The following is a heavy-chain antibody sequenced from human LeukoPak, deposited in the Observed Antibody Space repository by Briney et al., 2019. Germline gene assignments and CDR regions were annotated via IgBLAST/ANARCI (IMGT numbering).Heavy chain of an antibody. CDR1: GFTFSSYS. CDR3: ASPRGYSYGPLGY. CDR2: ISSSSSYI. Sequence: GGSLRLSCAASGFTFSSYSMNWVRQAPGKGLEWVSSISSSSSYIYYADSVKGRFTISRDNAKNSLYLQMNSLRAEDTAVYYCASPRGYSYGPLGYRGQGTLVTVSS. V-gene: IGHV3-21*01. D-gene: IGHD5-18*01. J-gene: IGHJ4*02.